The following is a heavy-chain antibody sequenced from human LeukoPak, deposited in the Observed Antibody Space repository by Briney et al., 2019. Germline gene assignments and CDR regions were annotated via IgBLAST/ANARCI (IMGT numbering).Heavy chain of an antibody. Sequence: PGASVKVSCKASGYTFTSYDIHWVRQATGQGLEWMGRMNPNRGDTDYAQKFQGRVTMTRDTSISTAYMELSSLRAEDTAVYYCTRVSFDDYGDYWGQGTLVTVSS. J-gene: IGHJ4*02. V-gene: IGHV1-8*01. D-gene: IGHD3-3*02. CDR2: MNPNRGDT. CDR1: GYTFTSYD. CDR3: TRVSFDDYGDY.